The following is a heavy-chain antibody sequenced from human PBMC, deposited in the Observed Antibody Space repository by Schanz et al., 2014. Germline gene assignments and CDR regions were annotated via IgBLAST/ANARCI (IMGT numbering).Heavy chain of an antibody. V-gene: IGHV1-69*02. CDR2: IIPILGIA. D-gene: IGHD4-17*01. Sequence: QVQLVQSGADVKKPGSSVRVSCKASGGTFNSYTINWVRQAPGQGLEWMGRIIPILGIANYAQKFQGRVTITADRSTSTAYMELSSLRSEDTAVYYCARDAVTSVLTPGFYYWGQGTLVIVSS. CDR3: ARDAVTSVLTPGFYY. J-gene: IGHJ4*02. CDR1: GGTFNSYT.